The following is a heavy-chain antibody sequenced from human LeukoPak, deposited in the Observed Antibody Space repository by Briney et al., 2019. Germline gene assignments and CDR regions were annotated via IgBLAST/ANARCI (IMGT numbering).Heavy chain of an antibody. J-gene: IGHJ6*03. CDR3: AKAAIVGGCNYYHYMDV. CDR1: GFAFTNYS. V-gene: IGHV3-23*01. Sequence: GGSLRLSCTASGFAFTNYSMTWVRQAPGKGLEWVSGINGSGLTTYYADSVKGRFTISRENSRNTLYLQMNDLRADDTAVYYCAKAAIVGGCNYYHYMDVWGEGTTVTVSS. CDR2: INGSGLTT. D-gene: IGHD1-26*01.